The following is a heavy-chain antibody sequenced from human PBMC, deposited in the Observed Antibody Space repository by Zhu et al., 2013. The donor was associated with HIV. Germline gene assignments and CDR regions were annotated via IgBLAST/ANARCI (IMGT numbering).Heavy chain of an antibody. CDR1: GGSISSGGYY. V-gene: IGHV4-31*03. Sequence: QVQLQESGPGLVKPSQTLSLTCTVSGGSISSGGYYWSWIRQHPGKGLEWIGYIYYSGSTYYNPSLKSRVTISVDTSKNQFSLKLSSVTAADTAVYYCARSSITIFGVVIIEVGAFDIWGQGTMVTVSS. J-gene: IGHJ3*02. CDR3: ARSSITIFGVVIIEVGAFDI. CDR2: IYYSGST. D-gene: IGHD3-3*01.